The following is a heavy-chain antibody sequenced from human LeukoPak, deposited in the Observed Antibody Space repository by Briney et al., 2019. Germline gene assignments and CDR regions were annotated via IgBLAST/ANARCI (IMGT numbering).Heavy chain of an antibody. V-gene: IGHV4-59*08. D-gene: IGHD2-21*02. Sequence: GSLRLSCAASGFTFSSYAMSWIRQPPGKGLEWIAYIHSNGFTAYNPSLRSRGTMSVDTSKNQFSLKVTAVTAADTAVYYCARLRSANCGGDCYSRHHQFDYWGRGTLVTVSS. J-gene: IGHJ4*02. CDR1: GFTFSSYA. CDR2: IHSNGFT. CDR3: ARLRSANCGGDCYSRHHQFDY.